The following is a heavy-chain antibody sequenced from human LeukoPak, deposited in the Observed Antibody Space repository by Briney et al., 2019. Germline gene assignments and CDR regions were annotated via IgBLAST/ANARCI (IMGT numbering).Heavy chain of an antibody. CDR1: SGSFSGYY. CDR3: ARVGWGYCSSTSCYGNNWFDP. CDR2: INHSGST. Sequence: SETLSLTCAVYSGSFSGYYWSWIRQPPGKGLEWIGEINHSGSTNYNPSLKSRVTISVDTSKNQFSLKLSSVTAADTAVYYCARVGWGYCSSTSCYGNNWFDPWGQGTLVTVSS. D-gene: IGHD2-2*01. V-gene: IGHV4-34*01. J-gene: IGHJ5*02.